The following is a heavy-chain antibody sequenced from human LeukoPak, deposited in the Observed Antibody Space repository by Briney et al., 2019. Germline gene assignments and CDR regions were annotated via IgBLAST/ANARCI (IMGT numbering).Heavy chain of an antibody. CDR3: ARAMGGATGAFDI. D-gene: IGHD1-26*01. V-gene: IGHV4-59*01. CDR1: GGSIRSYY. Sequence: SETLSLTCTVSGGSIRSYYWSWIRQPPGKGLEWIGYIYYSGSTNYNPSLKSRVTISVDTSKNQFSLKLSSVTAADTAVYYCARAMGGATGAFDIWGQGTMVTVSS. CDR2: IYYSGST. J-gene: IGHJ3*02.